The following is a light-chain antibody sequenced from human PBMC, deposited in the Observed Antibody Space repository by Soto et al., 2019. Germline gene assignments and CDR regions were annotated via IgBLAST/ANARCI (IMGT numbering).Light chain of an antibody. CDR1: QDIYKY. CDR2: DAS. CDR3: QQYDYPPYP. J-gene: IGKJ2*01. Sequence: DIQMTQSPSSLSAAVGDRVTFTCQASQDIYKYLNWYQQKPGKAPKFIIYDASNLERGVRSRFRGSGSGKDFNRTVDSLQPEDDATYYCQQYDYPPYPFGQGTKLEIK. V-gene: IGKV1-33*01.